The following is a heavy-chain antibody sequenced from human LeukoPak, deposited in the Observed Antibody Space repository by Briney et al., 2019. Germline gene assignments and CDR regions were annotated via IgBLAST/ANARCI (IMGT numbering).Heavy chain of an antibody. J-gene: IGHJ4*02. Sequence: SETPSLTCTVSGGSISSYYWSWIRQPPGKGLDWIGYIYYSGSTNYNPSLKSRVTMSVDTSKNQISLKLSSVTAADTAGYDCARENGVYGWYYFDYLGQGTLVTVSS. CDR3: ARENGVYGWYYFDY. CDR1: GGSISSYY. D-gene: IGHD3-10*01. CDR2: IYYSGST. V-gene: IGHV4-59*12.